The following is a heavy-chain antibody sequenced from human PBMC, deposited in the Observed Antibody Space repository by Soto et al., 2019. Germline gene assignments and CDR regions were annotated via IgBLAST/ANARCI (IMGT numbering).Heavy chain of an antibody. J-gene: IGHJ5*02. CDR3: AKEKYSGSDGNWFDP. D-gene: IGHD1-26*01. CDR2: ISGSGGST. V-gene: IGHV3-23*01. Sequence: GESLKISCAASGFTFSSYAMSWVRQAPGKGLEWVSAISGSGGSTYYADSVKGRFTISRDNSKNTLYLQMNSLRAEDTAVYYCAKEKYSGSDGNWFDPWGQETLVTVSS. CDR1: GFTFSSYA.